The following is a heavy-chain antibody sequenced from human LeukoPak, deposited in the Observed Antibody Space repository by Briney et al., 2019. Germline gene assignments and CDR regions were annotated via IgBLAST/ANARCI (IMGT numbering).Heavy chain of an antibody. CDR3: TKDRRIQLWSPFVY. Sequence: PGGSLRLSCAASGFTFSSYAMSWVRQAPGKGLEWVSAISGSGGSTYYADSVKGRFTISRDNSKNTLYLQMNSLRAEDTAVYYCTKDRRIQLWSPFVYWGQGTLVTVSS. D-gene: IGHD5-18*01. CDR1: GFTFSSYA. J-gene: IGHJ4*02. V-gene: IGHV3-23*01. CDR2: ISGSGGST.